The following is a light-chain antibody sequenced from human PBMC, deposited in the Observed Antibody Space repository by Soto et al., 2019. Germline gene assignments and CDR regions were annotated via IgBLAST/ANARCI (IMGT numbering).Light chain of an antibody. CDR1: QSVSSK. CDR2: GAS. CDR3: QQYGSSRRT. Sequence: EIVMTQSPATLSVSPGEGATLSCRASQSVSSKLAWYQQKPGQAPRLLIYGASSRATGIPDRFSGSGSGTDFTLTISRLEPEDFAVYYCQQYGSSRRTFGQGTKVDIK. V-gene: IGKV3-20*01. J-gene: IGKJ1*01.